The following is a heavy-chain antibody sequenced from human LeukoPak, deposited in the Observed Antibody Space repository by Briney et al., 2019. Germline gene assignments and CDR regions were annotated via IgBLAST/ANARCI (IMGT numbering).Heavy chain of an antibody. V-gene: IGHV3-21*01. J-gene: IGHJ4*02. CDR2: ISSSSSYI. D-gene: IGHD2/OR15-2a*01. CDR3: ANRISPGY. Sequence: GGSLRLSSAASGFTFSSYTMNWDRQAPGKGLEWVSSISSSSSYIYYADSVKGRFTISRDNAKNSLYLQMNSLRAEDTAVYYCANRISPGYGGQGTLVTVSS. CDR1: GFTFSSYT.